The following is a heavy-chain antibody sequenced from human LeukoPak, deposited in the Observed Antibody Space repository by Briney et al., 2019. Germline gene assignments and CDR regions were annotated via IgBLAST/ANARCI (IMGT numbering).Heavy chain of an antibody. CDR3: ARDRGPEMATISDY. CDR2: ISSSGSTI. Sequence: AGGSLRLSCAASGFTFSSYWMHWVRQAPGKGLEWVSYISSSGSTIYYADSVKGRFTISRDNAKNSLYLQMNSLRAEDTAVYYCARDRGPEMATISDYWGQGTLVTVSS. CDR1: GFTFSSYW. J-gene: IGHJ4*02. D-gene: IGHD5-24*01. V-gene: IGHV3-48*04.